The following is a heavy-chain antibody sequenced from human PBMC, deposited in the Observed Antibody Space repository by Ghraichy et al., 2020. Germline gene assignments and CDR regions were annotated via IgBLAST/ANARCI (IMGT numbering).Heavy chain of an antibody. D-gene: IGHD6-19*01. CDR2: IKKEGSEK. Sequence: GGSLRLSWAASEFLLRISWMNWVRPAPGKGPEWVANIKKEGSEKYYVDSVKGRFTISRDNAKNSLYLQMNSLRAEDTAVDYCARDLGGGWYFDYWGQGALVTVSS. V-gene: IGHV3-7*01. CDR3: ARDLGGGWYFDY. J-gene: IGHJ4*02. CDR1: EFLLRISW.